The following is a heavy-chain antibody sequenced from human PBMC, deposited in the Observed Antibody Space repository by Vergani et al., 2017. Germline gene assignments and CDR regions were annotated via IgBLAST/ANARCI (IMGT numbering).Heavy chain of an antibody. V-gene: IGHV3-33*01. CDR1: GFTFNQYG. D-gene: IGHD1-14*01. Sequence: QVQLVESGGGVVQPGRSLRLSCAASGFTFNQYGMHWVRQAPGKGLEWVAVTWYDGNNKQYADSVKGRFTISRDNSKSTMYLQMNSLRDEDTGVYYCARDLQLLYNRFDPWGQGTLVTVPS. J-gene: IGHJ5*02. CDR3: ARDLQLLYNRFDP. CDR2: TWYDGNNK.